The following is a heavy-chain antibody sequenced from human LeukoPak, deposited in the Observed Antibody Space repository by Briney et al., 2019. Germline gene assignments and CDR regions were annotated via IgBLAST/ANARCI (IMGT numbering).Heavy chain of an antibody. V-gene: IGHV3-7*01. D-gene: IGHD3-3*01. J-gene: IGHJ4*02. CDR3: ARLRDFWSGYYNYFDY. CDR2: IKQDGSEK. Sequence: PGGSLRLSCAASGFTFSSYWMSWVRQAPGKGLEWVANIKQDGSEKYYVDSVKGRFTISRDNAKNSLYLQMNSLRAEDTAVYYCARLRDFWSGYYNYFDYWGQGTLVTVSS. CDR1: GFTFSSYW.